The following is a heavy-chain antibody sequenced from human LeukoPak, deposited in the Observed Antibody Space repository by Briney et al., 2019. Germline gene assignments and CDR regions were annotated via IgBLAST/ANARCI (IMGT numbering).Heavy chain of an antibody. Sequence: PSETLSLTCTVSGVSISSYYWSWIRQPPGKGLEWIGYIYYSGSTNYNPSLKSRVTISVDTSKNQFSLKLSSVTAADTAVYYCARVEVGSYYGLDYWGQGTLVTVSS. D-gene: IGHD1-26*01. CDR3: ARVEVGSYYGLDY. J-gene: IGHJ4*02. CDR1: GVSISSYY. CDR2: IYYSGST. V-gene: IGHV4-59*01.